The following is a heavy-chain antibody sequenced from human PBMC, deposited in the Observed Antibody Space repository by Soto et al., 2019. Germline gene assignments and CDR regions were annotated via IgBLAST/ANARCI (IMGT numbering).Heavy chain of an antibody. D-gene: IGHD3-16*02. CDR1: GDSVSSNSAA. V-gene: IGHV6-1*01. Sequence: PSQTLSLTCAISGDSVSSNSAAWNWIRQSPSRGLEWLGRTYYRSKWYNDYVVSVKSRITINPDTSKNQFSLQLNSVTPEDTAVYYCARGGEYYDYVWGSYRPDAFDIWGQGTMVTVSS. J-gene: IGHJ3*02. CDR2: TYYRSKWYN. CDR3: ARGGEYYDYVWGSYRPDAFDI.